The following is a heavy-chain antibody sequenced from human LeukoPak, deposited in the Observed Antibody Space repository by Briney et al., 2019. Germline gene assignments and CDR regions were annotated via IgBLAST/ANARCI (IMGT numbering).Heavy chain of an antibody. J-gene: IGHJ1*01. CDR1: GGTFSSYA. Sequence: SVTVSCTASGGTFSSYAISWVRQAPGRGLEWMGGIIPIFGTANYAQKFQGRVTITADESTSTAYMELSSLRSEDTAVYYCSYCSGGSCYSEYFQHWGQGTLVTVSS. D-gene: IGHD2-15*01. CDR2: IIPIFGTA. CDR3: SYCSGGSCYSEYFQH. V-gene: IGHV1-69*13.